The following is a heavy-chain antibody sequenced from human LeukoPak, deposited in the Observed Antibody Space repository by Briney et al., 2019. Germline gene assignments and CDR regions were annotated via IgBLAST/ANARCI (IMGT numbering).Heavy chain of an antibody. J-gene: IGHJ4*02. CDR1: GGSISSSSYY. CDR2: IYYSGST. Sequence: PSETLSLTCTVSGGSISSSSYYWGWIRQPPGKGLEWIGSIYYSGSTNYNPSLKSRVTMSVDTSKNQFSLKLSSVTAADTAVYYCARENVRDMIVVAVYFDYWGQGTLVTVSS. CDR3: ARENVRDMIVVAVYFDY. V-gene: IGHV4-39*07. D-gene: IGHD3-22*01.